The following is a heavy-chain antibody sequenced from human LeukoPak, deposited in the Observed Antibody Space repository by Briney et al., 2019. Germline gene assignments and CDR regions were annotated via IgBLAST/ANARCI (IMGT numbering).Heavy chain of an antibody. CDR3: AGQLDNWFDP. CDR1: GFTFSSYG. Sequence: PGGSLRLSCAASGFTFSSYGMHWVRQAPGKGLEWVSYISSSGSTIYYADSVKGRFTISRDNAKNSLYLQMNSLRAEDTAVYYCAGQLDNWFDPWGQGTLVTVSS. D-gene: IGHD6-13*01. V-gene: IGHV3-48*04. CDR2: ISSSGSTI. J-gene: IGHJ5*02.